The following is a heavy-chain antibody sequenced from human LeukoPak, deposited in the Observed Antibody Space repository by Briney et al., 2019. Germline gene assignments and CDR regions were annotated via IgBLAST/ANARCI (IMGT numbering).Heavy chain of an antibody. J-gene: IGHJ6*03. CDR3: ARVGSSSKYYYYMDV. CDR2: ITSSGSTV. CDR1: GFTFSSYT. D-gene: IGHD3-10*01. V-gene: IGHV3-48*04. Sequence: GSLRLSCAASGFTFSSYTMNWVRQAPGKGLEWVSYITSSGSTVYYADSVKGRFTISRDNAKNSLYLQMQSPTAEDTAVHFCARVGSSSKYYYYMDVWGKGTTVTVSS.